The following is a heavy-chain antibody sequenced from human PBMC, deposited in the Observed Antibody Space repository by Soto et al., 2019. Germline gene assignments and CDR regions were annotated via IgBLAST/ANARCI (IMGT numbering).Heavy chain of an antibody. J-gene: IGHJ6*03. D-gene: IGHD6-13*01. CDR2: ISSSGGST. Sequence: PGGSLRLSCAASGFTFSTYAMSWVRQAPGKGLEWVSAISSSGGSTYYADSVKGRFTISRDNSKNTLYLQMNSLRAEDTAVYYCAKPPSAGRSYYYYYMDVWGKGTTVTV. CDR3: AKPPSAGRSYYYYYMDV. CDR1: GFTFSTYA. V-gene: IGHV3-23*01.